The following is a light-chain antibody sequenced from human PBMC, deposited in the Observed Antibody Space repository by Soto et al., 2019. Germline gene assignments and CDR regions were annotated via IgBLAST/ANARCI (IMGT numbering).Light chain of an antibody. CDR3: IQALETPFT. V-gene: IGKV2-28*01. CDR1: QNLLHTNGYNY. CDR2: LGS. Sequence: DIVVTQSPLSLPVTPGEPASISCRSSQNLLHTNGYNYLDWYVQKPGQSPQLLIYLGSNRASGVPDRFSGSGSGTDFTLTISRVEAEDVGVYYCIQALETPFTFGPGTKVEIK. J-gene: IGKJ3*01.